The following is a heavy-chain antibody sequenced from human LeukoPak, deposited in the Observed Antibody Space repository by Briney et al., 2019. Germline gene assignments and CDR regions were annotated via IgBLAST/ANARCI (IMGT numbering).Heavy chain of an antibody. D-gene: IGHD6-19*01. J-gene: IGHJ6*02. CDR3: ARDQVAVAGKGRDYYYYGMDI. V-gene: IGHV3-53*01. CDR2: IYSGGST. CDR1: GFTVSSNY. Sequence: GGSLRLSCAASGFTVSSNYMSWVRQAPGKGLEWVSVIYSGGSTYYADSVKGRFTISRDNSKNTLYLQMNSLRAEDTAVYYCARDQVAVAGKGRDYYYYGMDIWGQGTTVTVSS.